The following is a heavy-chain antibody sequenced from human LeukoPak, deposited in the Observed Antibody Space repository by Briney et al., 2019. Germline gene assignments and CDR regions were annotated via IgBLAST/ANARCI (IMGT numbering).Heavy chain of an antibody. J-gene: IGHJ5*02. CDR2: ITLSSSSI. Sequence: GGSLRLSCAASGFNFNNYNMNWVRQAPGKGLEWVSYITLSSSSIYYADSVKGRFTISRDNANNSLYLQMNSLRAEDTAVYFCARGSSNVAARNNWFDPWGQGTLVTVSA. CDR3: ARGSSNVAARNNWFDP. CDR1: GFNFNNYN. V-gene: IGHV3-48*01. D-gene: IGHD6-6*01.